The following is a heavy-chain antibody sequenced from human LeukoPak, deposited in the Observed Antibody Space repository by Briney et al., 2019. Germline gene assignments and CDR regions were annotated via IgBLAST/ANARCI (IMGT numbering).Heavy chain of an antibody. CDR2: IKHSGST. D-gene: IGHD4-17*01. V-gene: IGHV4-34*01. CDR1: GGSFNGYY. J-gene: IGHJ4*02. CDR3: ARVTNDYGDSLGDY. Sequence: KSSETLSLTCAVYGGSFNGYYWSWVRQPPGKGLEWIGEIKHSGSTNYNPSLKSRVTISVDTSKNQFSLKLSSVTAADTVVYYCARVTNDYGDSLGDYWGQGNLVTVSS.